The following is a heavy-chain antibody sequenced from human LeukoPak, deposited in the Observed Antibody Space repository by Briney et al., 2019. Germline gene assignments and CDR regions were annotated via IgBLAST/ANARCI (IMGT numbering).Heavy chain of an antibody. CDR1: GGSISSYY. Sequence: KPSETLSLTCTVSGGSISSYYWSWIRQPPGKGLEWIGYIYYSGSTNYNPSLKSRVTISVDTSKNQFSLKLSSVTAADTAVYYCARVSDNYYDSSGYWFDYWGQGTLVTVSS. V-gene: IGHV4-59*01. J-gene: IGHJ4*02. CDR3: ARVSDNYYDSSGYWFDY. CDR2: IYYSGST. D-gene: IGHD3-22*01.